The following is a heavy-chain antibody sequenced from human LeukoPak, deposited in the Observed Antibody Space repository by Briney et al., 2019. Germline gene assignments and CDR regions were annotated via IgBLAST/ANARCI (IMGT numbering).Heavy chain of an antibody. Sequence: SETLSLTCTVSGGSISSYYWSWIRQPPGKGLEWIGYIYYSGSTNYNPSLKSRVTISVDTSKNQFSLKLSSVTAADTAVYYCARGRLINWFDPWGQGTLVTVSS. CDR2: IYYSGST. CDR1: GGSISSYY. CDR3: ARGRLINWFDP. J-gene: IGHJ5*02. D-gene: IGHD2-21*01. V-gene: IGHV4-59*01.